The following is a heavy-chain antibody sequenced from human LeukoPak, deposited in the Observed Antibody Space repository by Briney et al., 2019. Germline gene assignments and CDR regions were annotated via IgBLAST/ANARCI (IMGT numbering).Heavy chain of an antibody. CDR3: AKAIHSSSSGVVDY. Sequence: GGSLRLSCAASGFIFSNCAMHWVRQAPGKGLEWVTFIRYDGSNKYYAESVKGRFTISRDNSKNTLYLQMNSLRAEDTAVYYCAKAIHSSSSGVVDYWGQGTLVTVSS. D-gene: IGHD6-6*01. CDR1: GFIFSNCA. J-gene: IGHJ4*02. V-gene: IGHV3-30*02. CDR2: IRYDGSNK.